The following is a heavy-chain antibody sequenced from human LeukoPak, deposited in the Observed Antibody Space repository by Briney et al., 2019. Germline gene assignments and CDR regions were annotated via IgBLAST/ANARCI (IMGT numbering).Heavy chain of an antibody. Sequence: PGGSLRLSCAASGFTFSSNSMNWVRQAPGKGLEWVSSISSSSSYIYYADSVKGRFTISRDNAKNSLYLQMNSLRAEDTAVYYCAKGSLGSWYYFDYWGQGTLVTVSS. CDR3: AKGSLGSWYYFDY. CDR1: GFTFSSNS. CDR2: ISSSSSYI. D-gene: IGHD6-13*01. J-gene: IGHJ4*02. V-gene: IGHV3-21*04.